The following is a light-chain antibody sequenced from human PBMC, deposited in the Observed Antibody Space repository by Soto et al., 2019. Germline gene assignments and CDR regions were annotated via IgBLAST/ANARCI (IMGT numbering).Light chain of an antibody. V-gene: IGKV1-39*01. Sequence: DIQMTQSPSSLSASVGDRVTITCRASQSISSYLNWYQQKPGKAPKLLIYAASSLQSGVPSRFSGSGSGTDFTLTISSRQPEDLATYYCQQSYSTPTFGQGTKLEIK. CDR3: QQSYSTPT. J-gene: IGKJ2*01. CDR1: QSISSY. CDR2: AAS.